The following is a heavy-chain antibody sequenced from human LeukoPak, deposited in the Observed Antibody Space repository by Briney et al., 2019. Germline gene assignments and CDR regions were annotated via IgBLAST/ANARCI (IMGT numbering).Heavy chain of an antibody. J-gene: IGHJ4*02. D-gene: IGHD3-10*01. Sequence: GGSLRLSCAACGFTFSSYAMHWVRQDPGKGLEYVSVISSNGGSTYYANSVKGRFTISRDNSKNTLYLQMGSLRAEDMAVYYCARGGLLWFGELSGYWGQGTLVTVSS. CDR2: ISSNGGST. CDR3: ARGGLLWFGELSGY. CDR1: GFTFSSYA. V-gene: IGHV3-64*01.